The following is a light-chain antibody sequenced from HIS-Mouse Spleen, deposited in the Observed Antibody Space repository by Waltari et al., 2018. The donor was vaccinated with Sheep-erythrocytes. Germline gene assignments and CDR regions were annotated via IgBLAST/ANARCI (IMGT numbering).Light chain of an antibody. CDR2: DAS. CDR1: QSVSSY. Sequence: EIVLTQSPATLSLSPGERATRSCRASQSVSSYLALYQQKPGQAPRLLIYDASNRATGIPARFSGSGSGTDFTLTISSLEPEDFAVYYCQQRSNWYTFGQGTKLEIK. J-gene: IGKJ2*01. V-gene: IGKV3-11*01. CDR3: QQRSNWYT.